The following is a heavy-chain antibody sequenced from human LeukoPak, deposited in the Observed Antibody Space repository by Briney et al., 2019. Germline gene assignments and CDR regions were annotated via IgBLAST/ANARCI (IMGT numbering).Heavy chain of an antibody. D-gene: IGHD5-12*01. CDR2: IIPILGIA. CDR3: ARERVTLVATIPFDY. Sequence: ASVKVSCKASGGTFSSYAISWVRQAPGQGLEWMGRIIPILGIANYAQKFQGRVTITADKSTSTAYMELSSLRSEDTAVYYCARERVTLVATIPFDYWGQGTLVPSPQ. CDR1: GGTFSSYA. V-gene: IGHV1-69*04. J-gene: IGHJ4*02.